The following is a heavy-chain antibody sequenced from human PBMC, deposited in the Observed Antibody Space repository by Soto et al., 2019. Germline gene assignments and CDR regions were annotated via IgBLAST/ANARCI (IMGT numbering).Heavy chain of an antibody. CDR3: ARSFPRFAAHDS. D-gene: IGHD2-15*01. Sequence: EVQLVESGGGVVQPGASLRLSCAASGVIFSNYEMNWVRQAPGKGLQWISFISPTGNKIYYGESVKGRFTISRDNAKNSVFLQMTSLEVGDTAVYFGARSFPRFAAHDSWGQGTVVTVAS. J-gene: IGHJ5*01. CDR2: ISPTGNKI. CDR1: GVIFSNYE. V-gene: IGHV3-48*03.